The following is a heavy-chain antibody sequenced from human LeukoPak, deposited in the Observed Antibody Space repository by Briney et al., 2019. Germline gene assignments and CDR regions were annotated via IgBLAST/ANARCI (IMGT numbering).Heavy chain of an antibody. Sequence: GSLRLSCAASGFTVSSNYMSWVRQAPGKGLEWVSIIYSRGSTYYADSVKGRFTISRDNSKNTLYLQMNSLRAEDTAVYYCARVTIYSGSIRRGYMDVWGKGTTVTVSS. V-gene: IGHV3-53*01. CDR3: ARVTIYSGSIRRGYMDV. CDR1: GFTVSSNY. D-gene: IGHD1-26*01. J-gene: IGHJ6*03. CDR2: IYSRGST.